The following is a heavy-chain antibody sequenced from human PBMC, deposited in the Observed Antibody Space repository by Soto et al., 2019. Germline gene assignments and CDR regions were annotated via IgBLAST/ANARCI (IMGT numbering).Heavy chain of an antibody. CDR1: GYMF. D-gene: IGHD3-22*01. Sequence: QVELVQSGAEVKKPGASVKVSCKTSGYMFISWVRQAPGQGLEWMGWISTYTGNTDYAQKFQGRVTMTTDTSTSTGYXXXRSLTSDDTXXXXXXXVAPTDSDYYXXXXDVWGQGT. CDR2: ISTYTGNT. V-gene: IGHV1-18*01. CDR3: XXVAPTDSDYYXXXXDV. J-gene: IGHJ6*02.